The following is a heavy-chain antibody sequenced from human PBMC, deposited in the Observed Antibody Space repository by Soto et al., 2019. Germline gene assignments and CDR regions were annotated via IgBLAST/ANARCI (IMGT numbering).Heavy chain of an antibody. Sequence: SETLSLTCTVSGGSVNNGSFYWNWIRQPPGKGLEWVGFIFYSGITNYSPSLRSRATISLDTSKNQFSLRLNSVTSADTAVCYFARRLAGSPRFFDFWGQGIPVTVSS. CDR2: IFYSGIT. V-gene: IGHV4-61*01. CDR1: GGSVNNGSFY. CDR3: ARRLAGSPRFFDF. J-gene: IGHJ4*02. D-gene: IGHD1-1*01.